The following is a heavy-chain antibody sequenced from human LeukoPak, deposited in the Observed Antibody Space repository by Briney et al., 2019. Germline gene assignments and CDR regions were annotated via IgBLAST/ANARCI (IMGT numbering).Heavy chain of an antibody. CDR2: ISGSGGST. J-gene: IGHJ4*02. Sequence: GGSLRLSCAASGSTFSSYAMSWVRQAPGKGLEWVSAISGSGGSTYYADSVKGRFTISRDNSKNTLYLQMNSLRAEDTAVYYCAKGEMATSDFDYWGQGTLVTVSS. CDR1: GSTFSSYA. CDR3: AKGEMATSDFDY. V-gene: IGHV3-23*01. D-gene: IGHD5-24*01.